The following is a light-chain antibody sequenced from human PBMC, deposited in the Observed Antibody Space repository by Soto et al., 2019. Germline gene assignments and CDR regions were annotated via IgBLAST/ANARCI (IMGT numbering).Light chain of an antibody. V-gene: IGKV3-11*01. J-gene: IGKJ4*01. CDR1: QSASSY. CDR3: QQRSNCPS. Sequence: EFVLTQSPATLSLSPGERATLSCRASQSASSYLAWYKQKPGQAPRLLIYDASNRATGIPARFSGSGSGTDYTLTISSLDPEDFAVYYCQQRSNCPSFGGGTKVEIK. CDR2: DAS.